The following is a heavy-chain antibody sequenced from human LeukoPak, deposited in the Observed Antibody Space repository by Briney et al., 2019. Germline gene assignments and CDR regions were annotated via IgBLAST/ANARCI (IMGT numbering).Heavy chain of an antibody. CDR2: INPNGGST. Sequence: ASVKVSCKASGYTFTSYYMHWVRQAPGQGLEWMGLINPNGGSTTYAQKFQGRVTMTRDTSTSTVYMNLGNLRSEDTAVYSCARGNPPYYFNYWGQGTLVTVSS. CDR3: ARGNPPYYFNY. CDR1: GYTFTSYY. D-gene: IGHD1-14*01. J-gene: IGHJ4*02. V-gene: IGHV1-46*01.